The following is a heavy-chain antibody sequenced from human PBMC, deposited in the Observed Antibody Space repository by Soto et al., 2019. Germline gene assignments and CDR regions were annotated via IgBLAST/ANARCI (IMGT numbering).Heavy chain of an antibody. CDR2: VYHTGGN. V-gene: IGHV4-4*02. Sequence: QVYLQESGPGLVKPSGTLSLTCAVSGASVSTPYWWTWVRQPPGKDLEWIGDVYHTGGNNYNPSLLSRVTISLDKSKNQFSLDMISVTAADTAIYYCACSTGWYRLDVWGQGTMVIVSS. D-gene: IGHD6-19*01. J-gene: IGHJ3*01. CDR1: GASVSTPYW. CDR3: ACSTGWYRLDV.